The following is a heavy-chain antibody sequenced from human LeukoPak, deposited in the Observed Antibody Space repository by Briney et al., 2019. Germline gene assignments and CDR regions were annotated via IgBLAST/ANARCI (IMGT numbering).Heavy chain of an antibody. CDR3: ARDSSGWSGAVDY. Sequence: GRSLRLSCAASGFTFDDYGMSWVRQAPGKGLEWVSGINWNGGSTGYADSVKGRFTISRDNAKNSLYLQMNSLRAEDTALYHCARDSSGWSGAVDYWGQGTLVTVSS. CDR1: GFTFDDYG. CDR2: INWNGGST. V-gene: IGHV3-20*01. J-gene: IGHJ4*02. D-gene: IGHD6-19*01.